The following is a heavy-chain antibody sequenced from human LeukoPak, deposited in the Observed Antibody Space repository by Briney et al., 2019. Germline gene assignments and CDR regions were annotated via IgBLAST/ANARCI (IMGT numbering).Heavy chain of an antibody. D-gene: IGHD2-21*02. V-gene: IGHV3-21*01. CDR1: GFNFNSYS. J-gene: IGHJ3*02. Sequence: PGGSLRLSCAASGFNFNSYSMYWVRQAPGKGLEWVSSISSGGTSIYYANSMRGRFTVSRDDAKNSMFLQMFSLRAEDTALYYCAREPHDFHDDDGFDIWGQGTMVTVSS. CDR3: AREPHDFHDDDGFDI. CDR2: ISSGGTSI.